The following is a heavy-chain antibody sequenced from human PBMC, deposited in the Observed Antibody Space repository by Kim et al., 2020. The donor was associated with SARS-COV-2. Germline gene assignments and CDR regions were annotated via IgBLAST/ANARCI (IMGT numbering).Heavy chain of an antibody. J-gene: IGHJ3*02. CDR2: IYYSGST. Sequence: SETLSLTCTVSGGSISSYYWSWIRQPPGKGLEWIGYIYYSGSTNYNPSLKSRVTISVDTSKNQFSLKLSSVTAADTAVYYCAREGYSGSYLRAFDIWGQGTMVTVSS. CDR1: GGSISSYY. CDR3: AREGYSGSYLRAFDI. V-gene: IGHV4-59*01. D-gene: IGHD1-26*01.